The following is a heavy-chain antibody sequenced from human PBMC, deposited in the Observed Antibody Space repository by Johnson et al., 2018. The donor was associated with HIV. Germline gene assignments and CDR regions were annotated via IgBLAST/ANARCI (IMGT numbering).Heavy chain of an antibody. V-gene: IGHV3-48*04. CDR1: GFTFSSYD. Sequence: VQVVESGGGLVQPGGSLRLSCAASGFTFSSYDMHWVRQATGKGLEWVSGISWNSGSIGYVDSVKGRFTISRDNAKNSLYLQMNSLRAEDTAVYYCARDPGPDYDILTGPLYGAFDIWGQVTMVTVSS. CDR2: ISWNSGSI. J-gene: IGHJ3*02. D-gene: IGHD3-9*01. CDR3: ARDPGPDYDILTGPLYGAFDI.